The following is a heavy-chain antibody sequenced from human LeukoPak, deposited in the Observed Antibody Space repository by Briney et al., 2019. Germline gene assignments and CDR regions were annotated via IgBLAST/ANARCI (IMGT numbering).Heavy chain of an antibody. CDR2: IYYSGST. CDR3: ARSSDSSSWSNYYYYGMDV. CDR1: GGSISSYY. D-gene: IGHD6-13*01. J-gene: IGHJ6*02. Sequence: PSETLSLTCTVSGGSISSYYWSWIRQPPGKGLEWIGYIYYSGSTNYNPSLKSRVTISVDTSKNQFSLKLSSVTAADTAVYYCARSSDSSSWSNYYYYGMDVWGQGTTVTVSS. V-gene: IGHV4-59*08.